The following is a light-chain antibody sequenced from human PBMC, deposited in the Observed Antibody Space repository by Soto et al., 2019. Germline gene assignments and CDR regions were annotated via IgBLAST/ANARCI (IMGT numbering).Light chain of an antibody. J-gene: IGLJ3*02. V-gene: IGLV2-11*01. Sequence: QSALTQPRSVSGSPGQSVTISCTGTSSDVGGYNYVSWYQHDPGKAPKLMISDVSKRPSGVPDRFSGSKSGNTASLIISGLQAEDEADYYCCSYAGSYSRVFGGGTKVTVL. CDR2: DVS. CDR3: CSYAGSYSRV. CDR1: SSDVGGYNY.